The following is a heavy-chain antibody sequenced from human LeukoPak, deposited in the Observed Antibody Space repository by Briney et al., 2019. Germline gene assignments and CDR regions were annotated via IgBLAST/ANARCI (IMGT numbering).Heavy chain of an antibody. CDR2: INHSGST. D-gene: IGHD4-17*01. J-gene: IGHJ4*02. CDR1: GGSFSGYY. V-gene: IGHV4-34*01. CDR3: ARGSVTTTDY. Sequence: SETLSLTCAAYGGSFSGYYWSWIRQPPGKGLEWIGEINHSGSTNYNPSLKSRVTISVDTSKNQFSLKLSSVTAADTAVYYCARGSVTTTDYWGQGTLVTVSS.